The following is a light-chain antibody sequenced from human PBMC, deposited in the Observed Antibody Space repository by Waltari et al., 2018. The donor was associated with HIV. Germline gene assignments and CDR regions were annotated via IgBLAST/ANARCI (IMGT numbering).Light chain of an antibody. CDR2: EVT. V-gene: IGLV2-8*01. Sequence: QSALPQPPSASGSPGQSVTISCTGTSSDVGYFNYVSWYQQHPGKAPNLGIFEVTKLPAGVPDRFSGSKSGNTASLTVSGLQPEDEAVYYCNSHAGSNTVVFGGGTKLTV. J-gene: IGLJ2*01. CDR3: NSHAGSNTVV. CDR1: SSDVGYFNY.